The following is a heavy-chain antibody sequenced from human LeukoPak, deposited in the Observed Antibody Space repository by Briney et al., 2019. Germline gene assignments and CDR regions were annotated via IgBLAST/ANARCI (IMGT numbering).Heavy chain of an antibody. CDR2: ISSSSSSTI. J-gene: IGHJ6*02. V-gene: IGHV3-48*02. CDR1: GFTFSSYS. Sequence: GGSLRLSCAASGFTFSSYSMNWVRQAPGKGLEWVSYISSSSSSTIYYADSVKGRFTISRDNAKNSLYLQMNSLRDEDTAVYYCARVRNYYYGMDVWGQGTTVTVSS. CDR3: ARVRNYYYGMDV.